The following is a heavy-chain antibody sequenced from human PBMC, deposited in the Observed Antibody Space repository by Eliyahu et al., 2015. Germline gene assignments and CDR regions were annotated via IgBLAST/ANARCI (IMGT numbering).Heavy chain of an antibody. CDR2: IDPSDSYT. CDR3: ARQGGSSWALDY. Sequence: EVQLVQSGAEVKKPGESXRIXCKGSGXSFTSYWISWVRQMPGKGLEWMGRIDPSDSYTNYSPSFQGHVTISADKSISTAYLQWSSLKASDTAMYYCARQGGSSWALDYWGQGTLVTVSS. J-gene: IGHJ4*02. CDR1: GXSFTSYW. D-gene: IGHD6-13*01. V-gene: IGHV5-10-1*03.